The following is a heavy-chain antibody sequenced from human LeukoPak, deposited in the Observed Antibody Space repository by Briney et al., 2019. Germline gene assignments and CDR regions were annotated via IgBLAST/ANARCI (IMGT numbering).Heavy chain of an antibody. CDR3: AKGRDVDTATDY. Sequence: GGSLRLSCAASGFTFSSYGMHWVRQALGKGLEWVAFIRYDGSNKYYADSVKGRFTISRDNSKNTLYLQMNSLRAEDTAVYYCAKGRDVDTATDYWGQGTLVTVSS. CDR2: IRYDGSNK. CDR1: GFTFSSYG. D-gene: IGHD5-18*01. J-gene: IGHJ4*02. V-gene: IGHV3-30*02.